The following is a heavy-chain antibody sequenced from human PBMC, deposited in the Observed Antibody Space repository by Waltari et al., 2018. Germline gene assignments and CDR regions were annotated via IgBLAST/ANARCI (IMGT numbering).Heavy chain of an antibody. V-gene: IGHV3-74*01. CDR3: AREGGGFDYTPDY. CDR1: GFDFTKHY. J-gene: IGHJ4*02. CDR2: ISGDGGST. D-gene: IGHD5-12*01. Sequence: EVQLEESGGGLVQPGGSRGLACEASGFDFTKHYMHWVRQGPGKGLVWVSRISGDGGSTSYADSVKGRFTISRDNSKNTLYLQMNSFRAEDTGIYYCAREGGGFDYTPDYWGQGTLVTVSS.